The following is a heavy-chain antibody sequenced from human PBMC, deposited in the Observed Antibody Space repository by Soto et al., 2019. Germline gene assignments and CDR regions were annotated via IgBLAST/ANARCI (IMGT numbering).Heavy chain of an antibody. CDR3: ARGQLPAATTYFDF. CDR2: IWFDGSNK. CDR1: GFTFSSYA. V-gene: IGHV3-33*01. J-gene: IGHJ4*02. Sequence: QVHLVESGGGVVQPGGSLRLSCAASGFTFSSYAIHWVRQAPGKGLEWVAIIWFDGSNKYYADSVKGRFSISRDNSKNTLFLQMDSLRAEDTAVSYCARGQLPAATTYFDFWGQGTLVIVTS. D-gene: IGHD2-15*01.